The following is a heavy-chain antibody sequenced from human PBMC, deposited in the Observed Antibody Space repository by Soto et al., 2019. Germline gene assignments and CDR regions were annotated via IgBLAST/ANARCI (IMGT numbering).Heavy chain of an antibody. V-gene: IGHV4-31*03. CDR2: IYYSGTT. D-gene: IGHD3-22*01. Sequence: QVQLQESGPRLVKPSQTLSLTCTVSGGSISSGGYYWGWIRHHPETGLEWIGYIYYSGTTYYNPSLKSRVFISVDTSKNQFSLKLSSATAAGTALYYCASYYDSGGYLAFDLWGQGTLVTV. CDR3: ASYYDSGGYLAFDL. CDR1: GGSISSGGYY. J-gene: IGHJ3*01.